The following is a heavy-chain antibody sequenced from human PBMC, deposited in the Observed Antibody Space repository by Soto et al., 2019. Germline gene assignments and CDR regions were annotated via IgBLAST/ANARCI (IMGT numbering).Heavy chain of an antibody. V-gene: IGHV3-15*05. CDR1: GFTFDDYA. Sequence: GGSLRLSCAAFGFTFDDYAMHWVRQAPGKGLEWVARIKAKSEGGTTDYAAPVKGRFTISRDDSKNTLFLQMNSLKSEDTAVYFCTPVVRQVRCAPDCYSFDLWGQGALVTVSS. D-gene: IGHD2-21*02. CDR3: TPVVRQVRCAPDCYSFDL. CDR2: IKAKSEGGTT. J-gene: IGHJ5*02.